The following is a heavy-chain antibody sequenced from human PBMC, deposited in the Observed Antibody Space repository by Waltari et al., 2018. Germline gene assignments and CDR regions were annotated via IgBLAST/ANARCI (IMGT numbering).Heavy chain of an antibody. CDR2: ISNRGVTT. D-gene: IGHD3-16*01. CDR1: GFNPRNNP. CDR3: VLGDRYGGI. J-gene: IGHJ3*02. V-gene: IGHV3-23*01. Sequence: EVKLQESGGRLVQPGESLSLSWVGSGFNPRNNPMGWVRQAPGKGLEWVLGISNRGVTTYSADSVKGRFRISRDDSQHSLFLQMDSVRIEDTAIYYCVLGDRYGGIWGQGTLVSVS.